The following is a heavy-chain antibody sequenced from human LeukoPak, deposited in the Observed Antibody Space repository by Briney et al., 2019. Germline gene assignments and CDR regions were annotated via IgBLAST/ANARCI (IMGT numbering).Heavy chain of an antibody. Sequence: SETLSLTCTVSGGSISSSTYYWGWSRQSPGTGWEWIGNIYYSGNTYYNPSRKSRVTISVDTSKNQFSLKLSSVTAADTAVYYCVLDYGDYAFDYWGQGTLVTVSS. V-gene: IGHV4-39*01. CDR3: VLDYGDYAFDY. D-gene: IGHD4-17*01. CDR2: IYYSGNT. J-gene: IGHJ4*02. CDR1: GGSISSSTYY.